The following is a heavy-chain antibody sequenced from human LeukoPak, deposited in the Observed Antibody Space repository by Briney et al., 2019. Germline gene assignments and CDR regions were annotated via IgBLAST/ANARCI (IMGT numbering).Heavy chain of an antibody. V-gene: IGHV3-33*01. CDR1: KFTFNSIG. CDR2: IWFDGSNA. CDR3: ARDLREKSSVFWY. J-gene: IGHJ4*02. D-gene: IGHD3-9*01. Sequence: PGGSLRLSCAASKFTFNSIGMHWVRQAPGKGLEWVSGIWFDGSNAFYADSVKGRFTISRDNSKNTLYLQMNRLRAEDTAVYFCARDLREKSSVFWYWGQGTPVTVSS.